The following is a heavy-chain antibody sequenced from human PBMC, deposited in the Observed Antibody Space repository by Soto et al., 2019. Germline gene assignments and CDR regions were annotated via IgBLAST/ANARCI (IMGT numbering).Heavy chain of an antibody. Sequence: ASVKVSCKASGYTFTGYYMHWVRQAPGQGLEWMGWINPNSGGTNYAQKFQGWVTMTRDTSISTAYMELSRLRSDDTAVYYCARELTMIGEGRAFDLQRQRTMVTV. CDR1: GYTFTGYY. J-gene: IGHJ3*01. CDR2: INPNSGGT. V-gene: IGHV1-2*04. D-gene: IGHD3-22*01. CDR3: ARELTMIGEGRAFDL.